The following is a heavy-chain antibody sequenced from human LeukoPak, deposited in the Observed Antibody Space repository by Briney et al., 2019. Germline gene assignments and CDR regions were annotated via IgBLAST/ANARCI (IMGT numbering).Heavy chain of an antibody. Sequence: GESLKISCKASGYFFTSYWIGWVRQMPGKGLEWMGIIYPSDSDTKYSPSFQGQVTISADKSISTAYLQWSSLQASDTAMYYCAIAVTTGNWFDPWGQGTLVTVSS. CDR1: GYFFTSYW. CDR2: IYPSDSDT. J-gene: IGHJ5*02. CDR3: AIAVTTGNWFDP. V-gene: IGHV5-51*01. D-gene: IGHD4-17*01.